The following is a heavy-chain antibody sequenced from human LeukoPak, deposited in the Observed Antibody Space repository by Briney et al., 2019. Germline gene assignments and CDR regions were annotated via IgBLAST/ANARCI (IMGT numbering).Heavy chain of an antibody. J-gene: IGHJ4*02. CDR2: ISSSGSTI. D-gene: IGHD3-10*01. CDR3: ARDRGLIGQLPTDFDY. V-gene: IGHV3-11*01. CDR1: GFTFSDYY. Sequence: SGGSLRLSCAASGFTFSDYYMSWIRQAPGKGLEWASYISSSGSTIYYADSVKGRFTISRDNAKNSLYLQMNSLRAEDTAVYYCARDRGLIGQLPTDFDYWGQGTLVTVSS.